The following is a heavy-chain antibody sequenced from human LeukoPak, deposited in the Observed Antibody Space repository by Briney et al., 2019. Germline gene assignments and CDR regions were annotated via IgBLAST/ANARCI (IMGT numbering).Heavy chain of an antibody. CDR3: ARVGFGGYSYGYVDF. V-gene: IGHV4-39*02. Sequence: PETLSLTCTVSGGSISSSRYSWGWIRQPPGKGLEWIGTINYSGSTYYNPSLKSRFTISVDTSKNQFSLRLSSVTAADTAVYYCARVGFGGYSYGYVDFWGQGPLVPVSS. CDR1: GGSISSSRYS. J-gene: IGHJ4*02. CDR2: INYSGST. D-gene: IGHD5-18*01.